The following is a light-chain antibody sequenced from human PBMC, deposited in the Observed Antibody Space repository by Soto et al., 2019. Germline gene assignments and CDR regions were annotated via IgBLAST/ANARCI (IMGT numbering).Light chain of an antibody. CDR2: GAS. CDR3: QHYGT. V-gene: IGKV3-20*01. Sequence: EIVLTQSPGTLSLSPGERASLSCRASQDISSSFLAWYQQKPGQAPRLLIYGASSRATGIPERFSGSGSGTDFTLTISRLEPEDFAVYFCQHYGTFGQGTIVESK. J-gene: IGKJ1*01. CDR1: QDISSSF.